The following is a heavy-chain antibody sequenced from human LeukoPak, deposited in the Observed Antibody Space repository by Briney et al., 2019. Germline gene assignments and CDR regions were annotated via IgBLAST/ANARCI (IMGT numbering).Heavy chain of an antibody. CDR1: GGSISSYY. J-gene: IGHJ6*03. CDR2: IITSEGT. V-gene: IGHV4-4*07. CDR3: ARVFDKDV. Sequence: SETLSLTCTVSGGSISSYYWSWIRQPAGKGLEWIGRIITSEGTHYNPSLKSRVTMSVDTSKNQFSLSLSSVTAADTAVYYCARVFDKDVWGKGTTVTVSS.